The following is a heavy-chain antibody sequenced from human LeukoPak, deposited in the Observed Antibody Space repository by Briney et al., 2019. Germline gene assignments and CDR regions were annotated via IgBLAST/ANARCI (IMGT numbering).Heavy chain of an antibody. V-gene: IGHV3-74*03. J-gene: IGHJ3*01. CDR2: IYSDGSAT. D-gene: IGHD3-16*01. CDR3: ATDSGHSFSY. Sequence: GGSLTLSCAASGFTFNTAWMHWVRQAPGKGLVWVSRIYSDGSATTYAELVKGRFIISRDNAKNTLYLQMNSLRIEDTAVYYCATDSGHSFSYWGQGTKVTVSA. CDR1: GFTFNTAW.